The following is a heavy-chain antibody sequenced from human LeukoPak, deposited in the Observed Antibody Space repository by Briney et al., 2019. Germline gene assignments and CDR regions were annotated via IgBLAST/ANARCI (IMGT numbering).Heavy chain of an antibody. CDR3: ARVVYSGYDFRGAMDV. CDR1: GGSISSYY. CDR2: IYYTGST. Sequence: PXETLSLTCTVSGGSISSYYWSWIRQPPGKGLEWIGYIYYTGSTNHNPSLTSRVTISVDTSKNQFSLKLSSVTAADTAVYYCARVVYSGYDFRGAMDVWGKGTTVTVSS. V-gene: IGHV4-59*01. D-gene: IGHD5-12*01. J-gene: IGHJ6*03.